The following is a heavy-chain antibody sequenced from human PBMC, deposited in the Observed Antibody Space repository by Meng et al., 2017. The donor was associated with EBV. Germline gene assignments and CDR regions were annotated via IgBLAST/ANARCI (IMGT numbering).Heavy chain of an antibody. CDR2: INPNSGGT. D-gene: IGHD6-13*01. J-gene: IGHJ5*02. V-gene: IGHV1-2*06. Sequence: QGRLVQSGAEVKKPGASVKVSCKASGYTFTGYYMHWVRQAPGHGLEWMGRINPNSGGTNYAQKFQGRVTMTRDTSISTAYMELSRLRSDDTAVYYRAKGADLAAAGTFWFDPWGQGTLVTVSS. CDR1: GYTFTGYY. CDR3: AKGADLAAAGTFWFDP.